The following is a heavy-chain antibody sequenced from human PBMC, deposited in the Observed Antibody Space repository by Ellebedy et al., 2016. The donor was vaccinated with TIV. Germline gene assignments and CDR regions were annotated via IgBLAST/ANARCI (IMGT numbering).Heavy chain of an antibody. J-gene: IGHJ5*02. Sequence: GESLKISXAASGFTFSSYAMSWVRQAPGKGLEWVSGISGSGGSTYYPDSVKGRFTISRDNSKNTLYLQMNSLRAEDSAVYYCAKDRPVVVPAAISGWFNPWGQGTLVTVSS. V-gene: IGHV3-23*01. CDR1: GFTFSSYA. CDR3: AKDRPVVVPAAISGWFNP. D-gene: IGHD2-2*02. CDR2: ISGSGGST.